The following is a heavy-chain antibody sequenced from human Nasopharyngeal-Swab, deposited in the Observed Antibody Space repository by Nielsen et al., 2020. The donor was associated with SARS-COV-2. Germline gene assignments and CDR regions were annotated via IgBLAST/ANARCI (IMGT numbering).Heavy chain of an antibody. J-gene: IGHJ4*02. V-gene: IGHV3-23*01. CDR3: AKDLRGLYFF. CDR2: IVGSGDTSGSGGST. D-gene: IGHD2/OR15-2a*01. Sequence: VRQMPGKGLEWVAAIVGSGDTSGSGGSTYYADSVKGRFTISRDNSKNTLSLQMNSLRAEDTAVYYCAKDLRGLYFFWGQGTLVTVSS.